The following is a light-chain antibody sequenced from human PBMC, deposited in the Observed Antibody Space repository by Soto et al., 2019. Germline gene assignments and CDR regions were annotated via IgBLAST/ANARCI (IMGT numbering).Light chain of an antibody. CDR2: GNN. Sequence: QSVLTQPPSVSGAPGQRVTISCTGSSSNIGAGYDVHWYQQLPGTAPKLLIYGNNNRPSGVPDRFSGSKSGTSASLAITGLQAEDAADYYCQSYDRSLSGRVFGTGTKLTVL. CDR3: QSYDRSLSGRV. J-gene: IGLJ1*01. V-gene: IGLV1-40*01. CDR1: SSNIGAGYD.